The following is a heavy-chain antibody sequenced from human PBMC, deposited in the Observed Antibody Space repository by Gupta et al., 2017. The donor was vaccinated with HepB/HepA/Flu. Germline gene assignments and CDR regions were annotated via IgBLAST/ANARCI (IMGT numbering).Heavy chain of an antibody. V-gene: IGHV3-23*01. CDR1: GLTFSDNA. CDR2: IGSDMYA. D-gene: IGHD3-3*02. CDR3: AKDLHFWSAMDV. Sequence: EVDLLESGEGLVQPGGALRLSCAASGLTFSDNAMNWVRQAPGKGREGVAGIGSDMYAHYVDSVRGRFTISRDNSKNTLYLQMNGLRAEDTATYYCAKDLHFWSAMDVWGKGTTVTV. J-gene: IGHJ6*03.